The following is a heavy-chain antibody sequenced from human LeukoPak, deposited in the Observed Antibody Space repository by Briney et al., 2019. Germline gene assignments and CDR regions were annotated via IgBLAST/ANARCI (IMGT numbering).Heavy chain of an antibody. Sequence: GGSLRLSCAASGFTFSSYSMNWVRQAPGKGLEWVSSISSSSSYIYYADSVKGRFTISRDNAKNSLYLQMNSLRAEDTAVYYCAKGDTAILNWFDPWGQGTLVTVSS. J-gene: IGHJ5*02. CDR2: ISSSSSYI. CDR3: AKGDTAILNWFDP. D-gene: IGHD5-18*01. V-gene: IGHV3-21*04. CDR1: GFTFSSYS.